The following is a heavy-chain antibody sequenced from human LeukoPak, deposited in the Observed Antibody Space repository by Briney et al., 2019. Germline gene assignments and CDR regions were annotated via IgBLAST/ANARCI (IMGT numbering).Heavy chain of an antibody. CDR1: GFTFRRYG. J-gene: IGHJ4*02. Sequence: PGGTLRLSCAASGFTFRRYGMSWVRQAPGKGLEWVSSISASGSSTYYADSVKGRFTISRDNSKNTRYLQMNSLRAEDTAVYYCASHFDWLSNPYFDYWGQGALVTVSS. CDR2: ISASGSST. V-gene: IGHV3-23*01. CDR3: ASHFDWLSNPYFDY. D-gene: IGHD3-9*01.